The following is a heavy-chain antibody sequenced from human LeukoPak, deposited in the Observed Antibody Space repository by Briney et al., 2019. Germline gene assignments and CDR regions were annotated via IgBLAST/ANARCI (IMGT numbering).Heavy chain of an antibody. D-gene: IGHD4-17*01. CDR3: ARDSTTGAFDI. Sequence: GSLRLSCAASGFTVSSNYMSWVRQAPGKGLEWVSVIYSGGSTYYADSVKGRFTISRDNSKNTLYLQKNSLRAEDTAVYYCARDSTTGAFDIWGQGTMVTVSS. J-gene: IGHJ3*02. V-gene: IGHV3-53*01. CDR1: GFTVSSNY. CDR2: IYSGGST.